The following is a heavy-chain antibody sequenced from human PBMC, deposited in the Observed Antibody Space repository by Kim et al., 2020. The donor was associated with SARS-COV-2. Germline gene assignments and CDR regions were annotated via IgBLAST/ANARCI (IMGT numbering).Heavy chain of an antibody. CDR2: YYRRST. Sequence: YYRRSTNANPALKSRVTISVDTSKNQFSLKLSSVTAADTAVYYCARGFDLWGRGTLVTVSS. CDR3: ARGFDL. V-gene: IGHV4-59*08. J-gene: IGHJ2*01.